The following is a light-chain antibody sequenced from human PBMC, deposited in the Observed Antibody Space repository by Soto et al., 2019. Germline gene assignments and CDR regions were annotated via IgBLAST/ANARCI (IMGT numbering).Light chain of an antibody. J-gene: IGKJ1*01. Sequence: DIQMTQSPSSLSASVGDRVTITCRASQSISSYLNWYQQKPGKAPKLLIYAASNLQSGVPSRFSGRRSGTDFTLTISSLQPEDFATYSCQQSYSTPWTFGLGTKVEIK. V-gene: IGKV1-39*01. CDR2: AAS. CDR1: QSISSY. CDR3: QQSYSTPWT.